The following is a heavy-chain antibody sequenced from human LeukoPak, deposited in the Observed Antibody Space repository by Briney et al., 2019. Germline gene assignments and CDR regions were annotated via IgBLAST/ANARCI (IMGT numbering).Heavy chain of an antibody. CDR3: AKDSSSRRIAAAGTPDY. CDR1: GFTFSSYG. Sequence: PGGSLRLSCAASGFTFSSYGMHWVRQAPGKGLEWVAVISYDGSNKYYADSVKGRFTISRDNSKNTLYLQMNSLRAEDTAVYYCAKDSSSRRIAAAGTPDYWGQGTLVTVSS. CDR2: ISYDGSNK. V-gene: IGHV3-30*18. J-gene: IGHJ4*02. D-gene: IGHD6-13*01.